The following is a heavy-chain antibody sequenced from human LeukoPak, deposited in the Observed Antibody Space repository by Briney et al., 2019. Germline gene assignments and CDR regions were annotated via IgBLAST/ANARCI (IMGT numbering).Heavy chain of an antibody. D-gene: IGHD1-7*01. V-gene: IGHV3-21*01. J-gene: IGHJ5*02. CDR3: ARVPNWNSVNWFDP. CDR2: ISSTSSYI. Sequence: GGSLRLSCAASGFTFSSYDMNWVRQAPGKGLEWVSSISSTSSYIYYADSLKGRFTISRDNAKNSLYLQMNSLRAEDTAVYYCARVPNWNSVNWFDPWGQGTLVTVSS. CDR1: GFTFSSYD.